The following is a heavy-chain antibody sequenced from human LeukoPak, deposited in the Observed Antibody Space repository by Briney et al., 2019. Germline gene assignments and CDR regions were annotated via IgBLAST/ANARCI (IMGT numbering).Heavy chain of an antibody. CDR3: ASFWGFDY. D-gene: IGHD7-27*01. Sequence: SETLSLTCAVYGGSFSGHYWSWIRQPPGKGPEWIGEINHSGGTNYNPSLKSRVTISVDTSKIQFSLKLSSVTAADTAVYYCASFWGFDYWGQGTLVTVSS. V-gene: IGHV4-34*01. CDR2: INHSGGT. J-gene: IGHJ4*02. CDR1: GGSFSGHY.